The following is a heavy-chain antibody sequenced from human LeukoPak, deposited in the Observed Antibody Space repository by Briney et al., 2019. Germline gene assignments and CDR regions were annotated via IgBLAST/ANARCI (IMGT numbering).Heavy chain of an antibody. D-gene: IGHD3-10*01. CDR2: IYTSGSA. CDR1: GGSISSYY. J-gene: IGHJ5*02. Sequence: TSETLSLTCTVSGGSISSYYWGWIRQPAGKGLEWIGRIYTSGSANYNPSLTGRLTMSVDTSKNQFSLKLNSVTAADTAVYYCARGRMFRGGGSDFPFNWFDPWGQGTLVTASS. CDR3: ARGRMFRGGGSDFPFNWFDP. V-gene: IGHV4-4*07.